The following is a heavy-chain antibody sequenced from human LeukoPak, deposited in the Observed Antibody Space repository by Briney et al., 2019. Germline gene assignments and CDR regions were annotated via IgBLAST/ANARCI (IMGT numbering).Heavy chain of an antibody. Sequence: GRSLRLSCAASGFTFNSYTMHWVRQAPGKGLEWVAVISYDGSNKYYADSVKGRFTISRDNSKNTLYLKMNSLRAEDTAVYYCAKDYNGYNNRVFYFDYWGQGTLVTVSS. J-gene: IGHJ4*02. CDR3: AKDYNGYNNRVFYFDY. CDR1: GFTFNSYT. V-gene: IGHV3-30*04. CDR2: ISYDGSNK. D-gene: IGHD5-24*01.